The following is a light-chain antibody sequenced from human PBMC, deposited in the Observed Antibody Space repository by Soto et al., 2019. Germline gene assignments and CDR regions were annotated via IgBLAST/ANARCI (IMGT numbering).Light chain of an antibody. J-gene: IGLJ1*01. V-gene: IGLV2-14*01. CDR2: DVT. CDR3: SSYTSSSPLYV. CDR1: SSDVGGYNY. Sequence: QSALTQPASVSGSPGQSITISCTGTSSDVGGYNYVSWYQQYPGKAPKLMIYDVTNRPSGVSYRFSGSKSGNTASLTISGLQAEDEADYYCSSYTSSSPLYVFGTGTKVTVL.